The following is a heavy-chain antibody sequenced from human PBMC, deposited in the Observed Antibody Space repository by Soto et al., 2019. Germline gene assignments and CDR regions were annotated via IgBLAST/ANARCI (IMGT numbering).Heavy chain of an antibody. V-gene: IGHV3-33*01. Sequence: QVQLVESGGGVVQPGRSLRLSCAASGFTFSSYVMHWVRQAPGKGLEWVAVIWYDGSNKYYADSVKGRFTISRDNSKNTLYLQMNRLRAEDTAVYYCARVGNGGVLGGYSSSWSLNYWGQGTLVTVSP. J-gene: IGHJ4*02. CDR2: IWYDGSNK. D-gene: IGHD6-13*01. CDR1: GFTFSSYV. CDR3: ARVGNGGVLGGYSSSWSLNY.